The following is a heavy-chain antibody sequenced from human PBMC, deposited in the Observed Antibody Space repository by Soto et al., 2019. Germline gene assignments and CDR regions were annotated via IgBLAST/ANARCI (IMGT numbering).Heavy chain of an antibody. CDR1: RFTFIDYA. V-gene: IGHV3-23*01. CDR3: AKGASDCEGDWFAAHFDN. D-gene: IGHD2-21*02. Sequence: GGSLRLSCAASRFTFIDYAMSWVRQAPGKGLEWVSGITGNGSYTSYADSVKGRFTISRDNSKNVLYLQMNSLRAEDTAVYDCAKGASDCEGDWFAAHFDNWGQGALVTVSS. CDR2: ITGNGSYT. J-gene: IGHJ4*02.